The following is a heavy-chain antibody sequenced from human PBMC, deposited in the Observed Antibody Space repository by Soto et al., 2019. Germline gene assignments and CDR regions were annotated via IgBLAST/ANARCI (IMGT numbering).Heavy chain of an antibody. Sequence: PGGSLRLSCAASGFTFGDYYMAWIRQAPGKGLEWIALISSSSSYTAYSTSVKGRFTISRDNAKNSLSLQMVNLGVEDRALYFCARLIVGADFDFWGQGTLVTVSS. CDR1: GFTFGDYY. CDR3: ARLIVGADFDF. CDR2: ISSSSSYT. D-gene: IGHD1-26*01. J-gene: IGHJ4*02. V-gene: IGHV3-11*03.